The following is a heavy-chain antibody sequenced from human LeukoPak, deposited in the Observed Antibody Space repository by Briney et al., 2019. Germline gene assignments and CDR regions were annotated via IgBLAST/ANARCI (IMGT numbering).Heavy chain of an antibody. Sequence: PSETLSLTCTVSGGSISSYYWSWIRQPPGKGLEWIGYIYYSGSTNYNPSLKSRVTISVDTSKNQFSLKLSSVTAADTAVYYCARSYGGNFYWFDPWGQGTLVTVSS. CDR2: IYYSGST. CDR3: ARSYGGNFYWFDP. V-gene: IGHV4-59*01. D-gene: IGHD4-23*01. J-gene: IGHJ5*02. CDR1: GGSISSYY.